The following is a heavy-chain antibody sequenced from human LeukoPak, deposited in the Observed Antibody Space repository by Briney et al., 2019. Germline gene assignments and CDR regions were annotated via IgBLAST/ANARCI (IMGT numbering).Heavy chain of an antibody. D-gene: IGHD3-22*01. Sequence: GGSLRLSCAASGFIFRDYGMHWVRQAPGKGLEWVAFIRNDESDRDHADSVKGRFTFSRDNPKNTLYLQMTGLRPEDTGVYYCAIYDSRGDFDYWGQGTQVTVSA. CDR2: IRNDESDR. J-gene: IGHJ4*02. CDR1: GFIFRDYG. V-gene: IGHV3-30*02. CDR3: AIYDSRGDFDY.